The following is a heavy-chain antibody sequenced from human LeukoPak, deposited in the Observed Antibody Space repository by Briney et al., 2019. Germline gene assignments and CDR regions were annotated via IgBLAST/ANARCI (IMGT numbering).Heavy chain of an antibody. CDR2: TKSKTDGGTT. D-gene: IGHD1-26*01. Sequence: GGSLRLSCAASRFTFSNAWMSWVRQAPGKGLEWVGRTKSKTDGGTTDYAAPVKGRFTISRDDSKNTLYLQMNSLKTEDTAVYYCTTESSISNIVGATHFDYWGQGTLVTVSS. CDR3: TTESSISNIVGATHFDY. J-gene: IGHJ4*02. CDR1: RFTFSNAW. V-gene: IGHV3-15*01.